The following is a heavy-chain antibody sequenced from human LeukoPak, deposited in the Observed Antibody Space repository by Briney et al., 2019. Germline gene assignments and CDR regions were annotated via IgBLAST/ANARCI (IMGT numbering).Heavy chain of an antibody. CDR2: INHSGST. CDR1: GGSFSGYY. V-gene: IGHV4-34*01. CDR3: ARGMDSSSSQSDSFDY. Sequence: PSETLSLTCAVYGGSFSGYYWSWLRQPPGKGLEWIGEINHSGSTNYNPSLKSRVTISVDTSKNQFSLKLSSVTAADTAVYYCARGMDSSSSQSDSFDYWGQGTLVTVSS. J-gene: IGHJ4*02. D-gene: IGHD6-6*01.